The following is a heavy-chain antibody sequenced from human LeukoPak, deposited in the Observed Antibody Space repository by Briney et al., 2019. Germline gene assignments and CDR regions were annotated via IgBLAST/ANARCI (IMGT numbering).Heavy chain of an antibody. V-gene: IGHV3-23*01. D-gene: IGHD6-6*01. J-gene: IGHJ4*02. Sequence: GGSLRLSCAASGFTFSSYAMSWVRQAPGKGLKWVSAISGSGGSTYYADSVKGRFTISRDNAKNSLYLQMNSLRAEDTALYYCAREYSSSWGVGYYFDYWGQGTLVTVSS. CDR1: GFTFSSYA. CDR3: AREYSSSWGVGYYFDY. CDR2: ISGSGGST.